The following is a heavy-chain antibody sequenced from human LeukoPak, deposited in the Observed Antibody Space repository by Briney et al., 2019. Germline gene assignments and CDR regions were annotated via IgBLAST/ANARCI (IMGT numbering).Heavy chain of an antibody. J-gene: IGHJ4*02. CDR2: LSGSGGDT. V-gene: IGHV3-23*01. CDR3: AKERIAAARPYYFDY. Sequence: GGSLRLSCAASGFTFRSYAMNWVRQAPGRGLEWVSSLSGSGGDTYYADSVKGRFTISRDNSKNTLYLQMTRLGVEDAAVYYCAKERIAAARPYYFDYWGQGTLVTVSS. CDR1: GFTFRSYA. D-gene: IGHD6-13*01.